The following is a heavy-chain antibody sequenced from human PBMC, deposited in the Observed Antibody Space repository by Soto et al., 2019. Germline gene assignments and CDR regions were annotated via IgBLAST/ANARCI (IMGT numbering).Heavy chain of an antibody. J-gene: IGHJ4*02. CDR1: GDTFNFYS. Sequence: QVQLVQSGAEVKRPGSSVKVSCKASGDTFNFYSINWVRQAPGLGLEWMGRGNPIVSMSNYEQKFQGRVTXTXYXPTSTAYMELSRLRSEDTAIYSGASSYGSVYRAFDYLGQGALVTVSS. V-gene: IGHV1-69*02. D-gene: IGHD3-10*01. CDR2: GNPIVSMS. CDR3: ASSYGSVYRAFDY.